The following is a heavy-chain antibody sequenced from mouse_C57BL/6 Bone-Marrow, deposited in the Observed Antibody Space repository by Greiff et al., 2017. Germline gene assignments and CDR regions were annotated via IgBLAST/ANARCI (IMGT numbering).Heavy chain of an antibody. CDR2: INPSNGGT. V-gene: IGHV1-53*01. J-gene: IGHJ2*01. CDR3: ATPSTMVTNYLDY. D-gene: IGHD2-2*01. CDR1: GYTFTSYW. Sequence: VQLQQPGTELVKPGASVKLSCKASGYTFTSYWMHWVKQRPGQGLEWIGNINPSNGGTNYNEKFKSKATLTVDKSSSTAYMQLSSLTSEDSAVYNCATPSTMVTNYLDYWGQGTLSQSPQ.